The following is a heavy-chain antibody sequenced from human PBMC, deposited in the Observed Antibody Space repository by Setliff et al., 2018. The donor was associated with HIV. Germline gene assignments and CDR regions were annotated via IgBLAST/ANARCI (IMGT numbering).Heavy chain of an antibody. J-gene: IGHJ4*02. CDR2: IYTSGST. V-gene: IGHV4-61*02. CDR1: GGSISSGSYF. Sequence: PSETLSLTCTVSGGSISSGSYFWTWIRQPAGKGLEWIGRIYTSGSTNYNPSLKSRVTISVDTSKNQFSLNLSSVTALDTAVYYCARIETSMSDWGQGILVTVSS. CDR3: ARIETSMSD. D-gene: IGHD5-18*01.